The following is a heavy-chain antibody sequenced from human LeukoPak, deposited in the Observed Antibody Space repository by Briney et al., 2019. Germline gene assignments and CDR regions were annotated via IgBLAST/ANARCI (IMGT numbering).Heavy chain of an antibody. CDR1: GGSISGSNW. J-gene: IGHJ5*02. CDR3: ARDYGYSYGYGFDP. CDR2: IYHSGST. V-gene: IGHV4-4*02. Sequence: PSGTLSLTCAVSGGSISGSNWWSWVRQPPGKGLEWIGEIYHSGSTNYNPSLKSRVTISVDKSKNQFSLKLSSVTAADTAVYYCARDYGYSYGYGFDPWGQGTLVTVSS. D-gene: IGHD5-18*01.